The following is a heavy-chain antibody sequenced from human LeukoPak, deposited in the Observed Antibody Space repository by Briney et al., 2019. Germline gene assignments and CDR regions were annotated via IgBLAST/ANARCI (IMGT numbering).Heavy chain of an antibody. V-gene: IGHV4-30-2*01. Sequence: PSETLSLTCAVSGGSISSGGDSWSWIRQPPGKGLEWIGYIYHSGTTYYNPSLKSRVTISIDRSKNQFSLKLSSVTAVDTAVYYCARNYWNDPYNWFDPWGQGTLVTVSS. CDR3: ARNYWNDPYNWFDP. D-gene: IGHD1-1*01. CDR2: IYHSGTT. CDR1: GGSISSGGDS. J-gene: IGHJ5*02.